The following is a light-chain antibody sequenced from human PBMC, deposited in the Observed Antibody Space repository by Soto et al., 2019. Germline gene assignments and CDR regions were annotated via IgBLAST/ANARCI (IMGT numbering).Light chain of an antibody. V-gene: IGKV1-5*03. J-gene: IGKJ2*01. CDR3: QQYYRYLT. Sequence: DIQMTQSPSTLSPSVGDRVTVTCRASQSIGDALAWYQQKPGKAPNLLISKASTLESGVPSRFSGSGSGTEFTLTISSLQPDDFTTYYCQQYYRYLTFVQGTKLDI. CDR2: KAS. CDR1: QSIGDA.